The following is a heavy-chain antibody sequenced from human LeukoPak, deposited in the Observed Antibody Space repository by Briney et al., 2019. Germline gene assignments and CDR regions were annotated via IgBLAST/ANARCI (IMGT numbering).Heavy chain of an antibody. V-gene: IGHV1-46*01. CDR1: GYTFTGYW. CDR3: ARDLSHRYYHRTGYAFDY. Sequence: GASVKLSCKAFGYTFTGYWMHWVRQAPGQGPEWMGIINPSGGTTNYAQKFQGRVTMTRDTSTSTVYMDLSSLRSEDTAVYYCARDLSHRYYHRTGYAFDYWGQGTLVTVSS. J-gene: IGHJ4*02. D-gene: IGHD3-22*01. CDR2: INPSGGTT.